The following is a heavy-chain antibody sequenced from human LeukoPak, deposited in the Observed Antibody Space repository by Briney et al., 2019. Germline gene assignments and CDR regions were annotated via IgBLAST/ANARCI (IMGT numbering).Heavy chain of an antibody. V-gene: IGHV3-23*01. D-gene: IGHD2-2*01. Sequence: QPGGSLRLSCAASGFTFSSYAMSWVRQAPGKGLEWVSAISGSGGSTYYADSVKGRFTISRDNSKNTLYLQMNSLRAEDTAVYYCAKDPYIVVVPAAQTHPWGQGTLVTVSS. CDR1: GFTFSSYA. J-gene: IGHJ5*02. CDR2: ISGSGGST. CDR3: AKDPYIVVVPAAQTHP.